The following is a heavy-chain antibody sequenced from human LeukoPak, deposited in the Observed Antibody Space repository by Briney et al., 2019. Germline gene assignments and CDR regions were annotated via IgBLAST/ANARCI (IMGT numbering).Heavy chain of an antibody. Sequence: GGSPRLSRAPSGFTLCSYSMNWVRPTPGKGLEWVSSISSSSSYIYYADSVKGRFTVSRDNAKNSLYLQMNTLRADDTAVYYCARDSTRWFSPSDHWGQGMMVTVSS. CDR1: GFTLCSYS. D-gene: IGHD6-13*01. CDR3: ARDSTRWFSPSDH. V-gene: IGHV3-21*01. CDR2: ISSSSSYI. J-gene: IGHJ4*02.